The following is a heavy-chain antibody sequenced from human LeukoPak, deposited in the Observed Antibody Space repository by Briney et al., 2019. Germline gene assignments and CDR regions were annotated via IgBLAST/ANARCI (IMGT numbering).Heavy chain of an antibody. CDR1: GYTFTCYG. CDR2: ISAYNGNT. V-gene: IGHV1-18*01. J-gene: IGHJ4*02. D-gene: IGHD6-19*01. Sequence: ASVKVSCKASGYTFTCYGISWVRQAPGQGLEWMGWISAYNGNTNYAQKLQGRVTMTTDTSTSTAYMELRSLRSDDTAVYYCARDEEIAVAGIFDYWGQGTLVTVSS. CDR3: ARDEEIAVAGIFDY.